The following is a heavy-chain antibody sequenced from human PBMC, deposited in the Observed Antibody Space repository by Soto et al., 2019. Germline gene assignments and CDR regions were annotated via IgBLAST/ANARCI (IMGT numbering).Heavy chain of an antibody. V-gene: IGHV3-15*01. D-gene: IGHD2-2*01. J-gene: IGHJ4*02. CDR1: GFTFANAW. Sequence: EVQLVESGGGLVKPGGSLRLSCVGSGFTFANAWMNWVRQAPGKGLEWVGLIKTNAEGGTTNYAAPVKGRFTISRDDSKDTVYLHMSSLTTEDTAVYYCADMPVTTTADYWGRGTLVTASS. CDR3: ADMPVTTTADY. CDR2: IKTNAEGGTT.